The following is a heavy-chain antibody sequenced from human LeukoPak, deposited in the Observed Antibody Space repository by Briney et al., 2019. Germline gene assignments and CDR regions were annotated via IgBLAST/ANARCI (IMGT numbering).Heavy chain of an antibody. Sequence: KPSETLSLTCTVSGGSISSSSYYWGWIRQPPGKGLEWIGSIYYSGSTYYNPSLKSRVTISVDTSKNQFSLKLSSVTAADTAVYHCARQFPLYDYVWGSYRTKDYWGQGTLVTVSS. D-gene: IGHD3-16*02. CDR3: ARQFPLYDYVWGSYRTKDY. J-gene: IGHJ4*02. CDR1: GGSISSSSYY. V-gene: IGHV4-39*01. CDR2: IYYSGST.